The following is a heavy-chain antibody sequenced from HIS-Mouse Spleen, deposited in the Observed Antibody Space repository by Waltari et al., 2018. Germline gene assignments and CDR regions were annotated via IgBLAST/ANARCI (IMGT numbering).Heavy chain of an antibody. V-gene: IGHV3-30*18. Sequence: QVQLVESGGGVVQPGRSLRLSCAASGFTFSSYGMPWVRQAPGKGLEWVAVISYDGSNKYYADSVKGRFTISRDNSKNTLYLQMNSLRAEDTAVYYCAKGGLPESSRFIIPEGFDYWGQGTLVTVSS. CDR2: ISYDGSNK. CDR3: AKGGLPESSRFIIPEGFDY. CDR1: GFTFSSYG. D-gene: IGHD2-21*01. J-gene: IGHJ4*02.